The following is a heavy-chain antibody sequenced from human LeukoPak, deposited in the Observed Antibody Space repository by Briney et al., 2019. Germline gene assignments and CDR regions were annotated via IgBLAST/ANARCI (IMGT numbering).Heavy chain of an antibody. CDR1: GGSISSSSYY. V-gene: IGHV4-61*05. CDR2: IYYSGST. D-gene: IGHD3-22*01. J-gene: IGHJ4*02. Sequence: SETLSLTCTVSGGSISSSSYYWGWIRQPPGKGLEWIGYIYYSGSTNYNPSLKSRVTMSVDTSKNQFSLRLSSVTAADTAVYYCARAPDSNVFFDYWGQGTLVTVSS. CDR3: ARAPDSNVFFDY.